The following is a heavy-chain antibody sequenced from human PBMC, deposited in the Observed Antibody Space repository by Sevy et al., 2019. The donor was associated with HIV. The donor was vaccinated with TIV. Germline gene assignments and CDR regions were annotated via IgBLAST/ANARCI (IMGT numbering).Heavy chain of an antibody. Sequence: ASVKVSCKASGYTFTGYYMHWVRQAPGQGLEWMGWINPNSGGTNYAQKFQGRVTMTRDTSISTAYMELSRLRSDDTAVYYCARGALTPKSNSSSWYGGDFEIWGQGTMVTVSS. D-gene: IGHD6-13*01. V-gene: IGHV1-2*02. J-gene: IGHJ3*02. CDR2: INPNSGGT. CDR3: ARGALTPKSNSSSWYGGDFEI. CDR1: GYTFTGYY.